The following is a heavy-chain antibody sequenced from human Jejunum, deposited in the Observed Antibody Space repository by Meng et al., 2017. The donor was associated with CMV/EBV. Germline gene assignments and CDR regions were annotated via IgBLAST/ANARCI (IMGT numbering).Heavy chain of an antibody. CDR1: GFTFSSYG. Sequence: CAAYGFTFSSYGMHWVRQAAGEGREWVAVIAYDGTNEYYVDSVKGRFTISRDNSKNTLYLQMNSLRVEDTAVYYCARETMVTPVHLDYWGQGTLVTVSS. CDR3: ARETMVTPVHLDY. J-gene: IGHJ4*02. CDR2: IAYDGTNE. V-gene: IGHV3-30*03. D-gene: IGHD4-23*01.